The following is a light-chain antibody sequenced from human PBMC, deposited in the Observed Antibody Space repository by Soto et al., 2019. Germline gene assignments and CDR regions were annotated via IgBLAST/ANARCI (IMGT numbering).Light chain of an antibody. Sequence: EIVLTQSPATLSLSPGERATVSCRASQSINFLLAWYQQKPGQSPRLLIYEASNRATVIPARFSGSGYGADCTLTISSLEPEDFAVYYCQQRISWPPTFGQGTRLEI. J-gene: IGKJ5*01. V-gene: IGKV3-11*01. CDR2: EAS. CDR3: QQRISWPPT. CDR1: QSINFL.